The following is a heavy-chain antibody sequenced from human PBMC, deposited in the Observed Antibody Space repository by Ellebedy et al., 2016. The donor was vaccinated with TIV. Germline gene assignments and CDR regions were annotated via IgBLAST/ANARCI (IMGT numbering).Heavy chain of an antibody. CDR1: GFTFSTYN. Sequence: PGGSLRLSCAASGFTFSTYNMNWVRQAPGKGLEWVSYISSTGFTIKYADSVEGRFTISRDNAKNSLYLQMHSLRAEDTAMYYCARLIYGGNAGIDYWGQGTLVTVSS. CDR3: ARLIYGGNAGIDY. CDR2: ISSTGFTI. D-gene: IGHD4-23*01. J-gene: IGHJ4*02. V-gene: IGHV3-48*01.